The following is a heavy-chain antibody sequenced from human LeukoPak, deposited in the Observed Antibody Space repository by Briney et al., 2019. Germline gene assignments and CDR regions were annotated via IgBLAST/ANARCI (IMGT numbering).Heavy chain of an antibody. J-gene: IGHJ4*02. V-gene: IGHV3-53*01. CDR3: ARRAGAYSHPYDY. Sequence: GGSLRLSCAASGFTFSSYAMSWVRQAPGKGLEWVSFIYSGGSTYYADSVKGRFTISRDNSKNTLYLQMNSLRADDTAVYYCARRAGAYSHPYDYWGQGTLVTVSS. D-gene: IGHD4/OR15-4a*01. CDR2: IYSGGST. CDR1: GFTFSSYA.